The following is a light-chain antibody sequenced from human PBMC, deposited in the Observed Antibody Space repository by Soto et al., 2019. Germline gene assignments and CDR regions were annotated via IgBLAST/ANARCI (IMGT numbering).Light chain of an antibody. CDR3: MERTRLPLT. CDR1: QSLLSSGGETY. J-gene: IGKJ5*01. V-gene: IGKV2-29*01. Sequence: DIFMEQPSLSLSVTPGQPASISCRSSQSLLSSGGETYLFWYLQRPGQSPQLLIYEVSNRISAVPDRFSGSGSGPDLTLKISRVAVEDALVYYCMERTRLPLTFGQGTRVEIK. CDR2: EVS.